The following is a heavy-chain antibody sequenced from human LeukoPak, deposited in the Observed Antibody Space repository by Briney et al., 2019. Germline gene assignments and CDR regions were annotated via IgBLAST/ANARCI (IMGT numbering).Heavy chain of an antibody. J-gene: IGHJ4*02. CDR1: GFTFSSYE. D-gene: IGHD3-22*01. CDR2: INHSGST. V-gene: IGHV4-34*01. CDR3: ARGGYRWSSAYFDY. Sequence: PGGSLRLSCAASGFTFSSYEMNWIRQPPGKGLEWIGEINHSGSTNYHPSLKSRVTISVDTSKNQFSLKLSSVTAADTAVYYCARGGYRWSSAYFDYWGQGTLVTVSS.